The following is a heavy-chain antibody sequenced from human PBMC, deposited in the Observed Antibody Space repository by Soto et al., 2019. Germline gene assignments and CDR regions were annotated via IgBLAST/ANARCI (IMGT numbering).Heavy chain of an antibody. CDR3: ARVNQLAPKRNAFDI. CDR2: IYASGST. CDR1: GGSIRNYY. V-gene: IGHV4-4*07. D-gene: IGHD2-2*01. Sequence: KTSETLSLTCTVSGGSIRNYYWSWIRQPAGERLEWIGRIYASGSTNHNPSLKSRVSMSVDTSKNHFSLRLDSVTAADTAVYYCARVNQLAPKRNAFDIWGQGTMVTVSS. J-gene: IGHJ3*02.